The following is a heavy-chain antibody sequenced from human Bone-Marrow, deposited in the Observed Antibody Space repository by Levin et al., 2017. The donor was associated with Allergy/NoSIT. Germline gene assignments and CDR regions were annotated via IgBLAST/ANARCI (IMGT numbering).Heavy chain of an antibody. V-gene: IGHV3-33*01. CDR1: GFTFSSPG. D-gene: IGHD3-16*01. J-gene: IGHJ4*01. CDR3: ARDRVWGTNPFDF. CDR2: IWYDGSKE. Sequence: LSLTCAASGFTFSSPGMHWVRQVPGKGLEWLAVIWYDGSKEDYRDSVKGRFTISRDNRKNTLYLQMNSLRVEDTAVYYCARDRVWGTNPFDFWGHGTLVTVSS.